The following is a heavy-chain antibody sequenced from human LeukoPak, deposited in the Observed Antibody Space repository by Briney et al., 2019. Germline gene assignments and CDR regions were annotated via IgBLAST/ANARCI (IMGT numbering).Heavy chain of an antibody. Sequence: SETLSLTFAVHGGSFSGYYWSWIRQPGAKGLEWIGEINHSGSTNYNPSLKSRVTISVDTTKNQFSLKLRPVTDADTAGYYCARGLYYDSSGCTPKGREYYFDYWGQGTLVTVSS. D-gene: IGHD3-22*01. CDR3: ARGLYYDSSGCTPKGREYYFDY. V-gene: IGHV4-34*01. CDR2: INHSGST. CDR1: GGSFSGYY. J-gene: IGHJ4*02.